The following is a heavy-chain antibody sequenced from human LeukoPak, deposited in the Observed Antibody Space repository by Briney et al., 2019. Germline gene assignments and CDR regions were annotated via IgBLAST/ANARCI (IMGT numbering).Heavy chain of an antibody. CDR2: IYYSGST. D-gene: IGHD3-9*01. V-gene: IGHV4-39*01. Sequence: WVRQPPGKGLELIGSIYYSGSTYYNPSLKSRVTISVDTSKNQFSLKLSSVTAADTAVYYCARYRRDYDILTGYYLSWFDPWGQGTLVTVCS. J-gene: IGHJ5*02. CDR3: ARYRRDYDILTGYYLSWFDP.